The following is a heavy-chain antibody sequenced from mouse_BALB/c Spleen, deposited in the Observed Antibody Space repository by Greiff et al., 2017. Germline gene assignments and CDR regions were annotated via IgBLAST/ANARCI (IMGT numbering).Heavy chain of an antibody. CDR1: GYSITSGYY. D-gene: IGHD2-1*01. Sequence: DVKLQESGPGLVKPSQSLSLTCSVTGYSITSGYYWNWIRQFPGNKLEWMGYISYDGSNNYNPSLKNRISITRDTSKNQFFLKLNSVTTEDTATYYCARYGNYVDAMDYWGQGTSVTVSS. CDR3: ARYGNYVDAMDY. CDR2: ISYDGSN. J-gene: IGHJ4*01. V-gene: IGHV3-6*02.